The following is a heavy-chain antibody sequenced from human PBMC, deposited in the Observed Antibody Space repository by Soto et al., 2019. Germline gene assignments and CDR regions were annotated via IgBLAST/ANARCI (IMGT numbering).Heavy chain of an antibody. CDR3: PIGGLLPLGY. V-gene: IGHV3-23*01. Sequence: EVQLLESGGGLVQPGGSLRLSCAASGFTFSSYAMSWVRQAPAEGLEWVSAISGSGGITYYADSVKGRFTISRDYSRNSLSLQRNSLRAEDTAVYYCPIGGLLPLGYWGQGTLVTVSS. CDR1: GFTFSSYA. J-gene: IGHJ4*02. CDR2: ISGSGGIT.